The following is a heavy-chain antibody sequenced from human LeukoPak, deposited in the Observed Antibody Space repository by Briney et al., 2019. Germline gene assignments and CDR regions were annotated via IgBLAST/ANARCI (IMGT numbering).Heavy chain of an antibody. CDR1: DDSIKSHF. CDR2: VFYSGST. J-gene: IGHJ6*02. CDR3: ARDRTPLIRGVNYYYYGMDV. D-gene: IGHD3-10*01. Sequence: SETLSLTCTVSDDSIKSHFWTWIRQSPGKGLEWIGYVFYSGSTSYNPSLRSRLTMSVDTSKSQFSLNLNSVTTADTAVYYCARDRTPLIRGVNYYYYGMDVWGQGTTVTVSS. V-gene: IGHV4-59*11.